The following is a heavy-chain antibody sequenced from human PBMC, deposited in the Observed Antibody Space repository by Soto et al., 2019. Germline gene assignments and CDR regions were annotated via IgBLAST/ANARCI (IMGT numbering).Heavy chain of an antibody. Sequence: GGSLRLSCATSGFTFIDYYMSWIRQAPGKGLEFVSYISPKGTYRTYADSVKGRFTISRDNAKNSLHLQVNSLRAEDTAVYYCSRGGGGGLFDLWGQGILVTVSS. CDR3: SRGGGGGLFDL. D-gene: IGHD2-21*01. CDR1: GFTFIDYY. CDR2: ISPKGTYR. V-gene: IGHV3-11*06. J-gene: IGHJ5*02.